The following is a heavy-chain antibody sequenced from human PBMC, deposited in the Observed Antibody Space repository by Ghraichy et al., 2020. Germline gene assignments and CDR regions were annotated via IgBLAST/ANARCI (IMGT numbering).Heavy chain of an antibody. CDR1: GFTFSNAW. V-gene: IGHV3-15*01. D-gene: IGHD2/OR15-2a*01. CDR3: TTLGLSDT. CDR2: IRSKADGGTT. J-gene: IGHJ5*01. Sequence: GGSLRLSCAASGFTFSNAWMSWVRQAPGKGLEWLGRIRSKADGGTTDYAATVKGRFFFSRDDSKDTLYLQMNSLKTEDTAVYYCTTLGLSDTWGPGTLVTVSS.